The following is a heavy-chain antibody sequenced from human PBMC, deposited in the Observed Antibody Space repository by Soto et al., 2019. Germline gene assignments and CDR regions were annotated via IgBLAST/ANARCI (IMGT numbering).Heavy chain of an antibody. CDR1: DASVWSDSYF. CDR3: ARLVVEVNVDL. V-gene: IGHV4-61*01. D-gene: IGHD2-15*01. J-gene: IGHJ4*02. Sequence: SETLSLTCTVSDASVWSDSYFWTWIRQPPGKGLEWIAYISHTGDTNYNPSLKSRVTISIDTSRNQFSLTVTSVTAADTAVYFCARLVVEVNVDLWGQGSLVTVSS. CDR2: ISHTGDT.